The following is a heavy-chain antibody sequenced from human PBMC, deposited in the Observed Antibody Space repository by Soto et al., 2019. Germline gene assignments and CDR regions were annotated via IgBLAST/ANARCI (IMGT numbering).Heavy chain of an antibody. D-gene: IGHD4-4*01. V-gene: IGHV3-30*18. CDR3: AKGTVTTYYYYYYGMDV. J-gene: IGHJ6*02. CDR2: ISYDGSNK. Sequence: QVQLVESGGGVVQPGRSLRLSCAASGFTFSSYGMHWVRQAPGKGLEWVAVISYDGSNKYYADSVKGRFTISRDNSKNTLYLQMNSLRAEDTDVYYCAKGTVTTYYYYYYGMDVWGQGTTVTVSS. CDR1: GFTFSSYG.